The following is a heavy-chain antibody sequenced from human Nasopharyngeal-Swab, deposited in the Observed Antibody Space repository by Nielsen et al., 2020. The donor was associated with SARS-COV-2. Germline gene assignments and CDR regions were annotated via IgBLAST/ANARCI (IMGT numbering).Heavy chain of an antibody. CDR1: GFPFSRYW. Sequence: GGSLRLSCAASGFPFSRYWMSWVRQAPGKGLEWVAHIKEDGSKKYYVDSVNGRSTISRDNTKNSVYLQMNSLRADDTALYYCVIASSVAFDFWGQGTMVTVTS. CDR2: IKEDGSKK. J-gene: IGHJ3*01. V-gene: IGHV3-7*01. D-gene: IGHD5/OR15-5a*01. CDR3: VIASSVAFDF.